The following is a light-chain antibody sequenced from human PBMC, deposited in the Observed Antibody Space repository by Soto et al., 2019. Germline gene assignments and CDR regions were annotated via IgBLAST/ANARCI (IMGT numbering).Light chain of an antibody. V-gene: IGLV2-8*01. CDR3: CSYAGSNNLI. J-gene: IGLJ1*01. CDR1: SSDIGAYNY. CDR2: EVS. Sequence: SALTQPPSASGSPGQSVTLSCTGTSSDIGAYNYVSWYQQYPGKAPKLMIFEVSKRPSGVPDRFSGSKSGNTASLTVSGLQAEDEADYYCCSYAGSNNLIFGTGTKLTVL.